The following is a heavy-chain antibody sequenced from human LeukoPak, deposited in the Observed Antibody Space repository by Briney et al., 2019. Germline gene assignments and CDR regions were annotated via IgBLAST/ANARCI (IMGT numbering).Heavy chain of an antibody. D-gene: IGHD1-26*01. J-gene: IGHJ4*02. V-gene: IGHV4-39*01. CDR2: IYYSGST. CDR3: ARRGWAYFDY. CDR1: RGSISSRSYY. Sequence: PSETLSLTCTVSRGSISSRSYYCGWICQPPGKGLEWIGSIYYSGSTYYNPSLKSRVTISVDTSKNQFSLKLSSVTAADTAVYYCARRGWAYFDYWGQGPLVTVSS.